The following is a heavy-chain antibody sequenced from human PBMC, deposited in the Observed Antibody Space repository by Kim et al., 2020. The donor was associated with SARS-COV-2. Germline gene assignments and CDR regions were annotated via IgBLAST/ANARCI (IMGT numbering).Heavy chain of an antibody. Sequence: SETLSLTCTVSGGSISSYYWSWIRQPPGKGLEWIGYIYYSGSTNYNPSLKSRVTISVDTSKNQFSLKLSSVTAADTAVYYCARRPIAVAGPLFDYWGQGTLVTVSS. J-gene: IGHJ4*02. CDR3: ARRPIAVAGPLFDY. CDR1: GGSISSYY. CDR2: IYYSGST. D-gene: IGHD6-19*01. V-gene: IGHV4-59*01.